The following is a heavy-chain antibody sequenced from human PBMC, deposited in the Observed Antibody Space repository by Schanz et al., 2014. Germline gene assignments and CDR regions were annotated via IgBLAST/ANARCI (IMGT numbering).Heavy chain of an antibody. CDR3: VSQTGSPNY. CDR2: ISASGGTT. D-gene: IGHD6-13*01. Sequence: EVQLLESGGGLVQPGGSLRLSCAASGFTFSAYAMTWVRQIPGKGLEWVSAISASGGTTYYADSVKGRFTISRDNSKSTLYVEMNSLRVEDTAVYFCVSQTGSPNYWGQGTLVTVSS. V-gene: IGHV3-23*01. CDR1: GFTFSAYA. J-gene: IGHJ4*02.